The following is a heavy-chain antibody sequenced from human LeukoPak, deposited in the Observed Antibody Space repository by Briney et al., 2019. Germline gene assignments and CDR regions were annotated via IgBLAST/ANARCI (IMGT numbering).Heavy chain of an antibody. CDR2: IKQDGSRK. D-gene: IGHD1-26*01. V-gene: IGHV3-7*01. J-gene: IGHJ6*03. CDR1: GFTFSNYW. Sequence: GGSLRLSCAASGFTFSNYWMDWVRQAPGKGLEWVAKIKQDGSRKDYVDSVKGRFTISRDNAKNSLYLEMSSLRAEDTAVYYCARDLEWELLRGVNYYYYYMDVWGKGTTVTVSS. CDR3: ARDLEWELLRGVNYYYYYMDV.